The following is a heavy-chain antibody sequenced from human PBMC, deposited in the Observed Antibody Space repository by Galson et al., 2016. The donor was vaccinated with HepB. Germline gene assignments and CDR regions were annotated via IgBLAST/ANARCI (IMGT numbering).Heavy chain of an antibody. D-gene: IGHD6-19*01. CDR2: TYRDDRT. J-gene: IGHJ3*01. Sequence: SLRLSCAASGFRVSFSHMSWVRQSPGKEPEWISVTYRDDRTYYADSVKGRFTISRDNSRNAVHLQMNRVTVDDTAVYYCVRQRTGGWPGRAFDLWGQGTKVTVSS. CDR1: GFRVSFSH. CDR3: VRQRTGGWPGRAFDL. V-gene: IGHV3-66*04.